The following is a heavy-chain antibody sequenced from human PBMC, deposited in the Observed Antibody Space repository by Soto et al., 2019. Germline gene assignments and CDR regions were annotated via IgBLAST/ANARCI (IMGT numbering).Heavy chain of an antibody. J-gene: IGHJ6*02. CDR2: MNPNSGNT. Sequence: QVQLVQSGAEVKKPGASVKVSCKASGDLFSNYDIKWVRQATGQGLEWMGWMNPNSGNTGSARKFQGRVTMTRNTSISTAYMELSSLRSEDTAVYCCAGGRKGMEVWGQGTTVTVSS. CDR3: AGGRKGMEV. CDR1: GDLFSNYD. V-gene: IGHV1-8*01.